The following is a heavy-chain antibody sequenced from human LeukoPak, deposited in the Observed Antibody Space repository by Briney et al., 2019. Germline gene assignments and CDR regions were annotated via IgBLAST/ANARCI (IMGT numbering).Heavy chain of an antibody. Sequence: PSETLSLTCAVYGGSFSGYYWRWIRQPPGKGLEWIGEINHNGSTHYNPSLKSRVTISVDTSKNQFSLKLSSVTAADTAVYYCARGETSRCSSTSCYRGFDYWGQGTLVTVSS. CDR1: GGSFSGYY. D-gene: IGHD2-2*02. V-gene: IGHV4-34*01. CDR2: INHNGST. CDR3: ARGETSRCSSTSCYRGFDY. J-gene: IGHJ4*02.